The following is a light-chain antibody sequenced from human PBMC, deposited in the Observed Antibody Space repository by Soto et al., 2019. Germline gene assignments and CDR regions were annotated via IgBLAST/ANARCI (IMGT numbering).Light chain of an antibody. CDR2: GAS. Sequence: EIVLTQSPGTLSLSPGERATLSCRASQRVSSSYLAWYRQKPGQAPRLLIYGASSRATGIPDRFSGSGSGTDFTLTISRLEPEDFAVYYCQQYGSLPRTFGQGTKVEIK. J-gene: IGKJ1*01. V-gene: IGKV3-20*01. CDR3: QQYGSLPRT. CDR1: QRVSSSY.